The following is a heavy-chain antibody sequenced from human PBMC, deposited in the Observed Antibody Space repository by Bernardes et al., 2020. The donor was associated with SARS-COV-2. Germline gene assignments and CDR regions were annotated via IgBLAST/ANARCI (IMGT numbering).Heavy chain of an antibody. CDR2: ISAIGGST. J-gene: IGHJ6*02. V-gene: IGHV3-23*01. CDR1: GFTFSTSA. Sequence: GGSLRLSCAASGFTFSTSAMTWVRQAPGKGLEWISAISAIGGSTYYADSVKGRFTISRDNSKNTLYLQMSSLRAEDTAVYYCARDRELGDYGGASNYYYGMDVWGQGTLVTVSS. CDR3: ARDRELGDYGGASNYYYGMDV. D-gene: IGHD4-17*01.